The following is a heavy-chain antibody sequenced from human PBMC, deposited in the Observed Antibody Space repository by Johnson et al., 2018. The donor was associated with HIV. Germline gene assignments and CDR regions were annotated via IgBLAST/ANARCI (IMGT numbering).Heavy chain of an antibody. CDR2: ISYDGSNK. V-gene: IGHV3-30-3*01. Sequence: QVQLVESGGGVVQPGRSLRLSCAAAGFSFSAYAMHWVRQAPGKGLEWVAVISYDGSNKYYADSVKGRFTISRDNSKNTLYLQMNSLRAEDTAVYYCARDRFPYYDFWSGYYRGACEIWGQGTMVTVSS. D-gene: IGHD3-3*01. J-gene: IGHJ3*02. CDR3: ARDRFPYYDFWSGYYRGACEI. CDR1: GFSFSAYA.